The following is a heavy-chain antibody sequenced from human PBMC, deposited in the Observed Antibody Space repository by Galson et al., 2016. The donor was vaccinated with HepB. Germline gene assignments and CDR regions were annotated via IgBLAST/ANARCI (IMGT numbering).Heavy chain of an antibody. V-gene: IGHV1-18*01. CDR2: ISPYSGNR. Sequence: SVKVSCKASGYIFGKFGISWVRQAPGQGLEWMGWISPYSGNRNYAQKFQDRVTMTTDTATSTVFMDLRSLTSDDTAVYYCARVVHIQDTSVPDPWGQGTLVTVSS. CDR1: GYIFGKFG. CDR3: ARVVHIQDTSVPDP. J-gene: IGHJ5*02. D-gene: IGHD1-1*01.